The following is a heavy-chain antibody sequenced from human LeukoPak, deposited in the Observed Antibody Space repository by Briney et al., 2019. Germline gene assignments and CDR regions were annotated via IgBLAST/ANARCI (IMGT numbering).Heavy chain of an antibody. J-gene: IGHJ2*01. Sequence: QPGGSLRLSCAASGFTVSSNYMSWVRQAPGKGLEWVSVIYSGGSTYYADSVKGRFTISRDNSKNTLYLQMNSLRAEDTAVYYCARRGWWPRDWDFDLWGRGTLVTVSS. V-gene: IGHV3-53*01. CDR2: IYSGGST. D-gene: IGHD2-15*01. CDR3: ARRGWWPRDWDFDL. CDR1: GFTVSSNY.